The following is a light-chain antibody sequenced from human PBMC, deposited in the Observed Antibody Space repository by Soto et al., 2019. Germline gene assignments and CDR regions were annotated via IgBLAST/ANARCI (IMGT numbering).Light chain of an antibody. V-gene: IGLV4-69*02. CDR2: LDSDGIH. Sequence: QPVLTQSPSASASLGASVKLTCTLSSGHSTYAIAWHQQQPEKGPRYLMKLDSDGIHSKGDGIPDRFSGSSSGAERYLTISSLQSEDEADYYCQTWGTGIVVFGGGTKL. CDR1: SGHSTYA. CDR3: QTWGTGIVV. J-gene: IGLJ2*01.